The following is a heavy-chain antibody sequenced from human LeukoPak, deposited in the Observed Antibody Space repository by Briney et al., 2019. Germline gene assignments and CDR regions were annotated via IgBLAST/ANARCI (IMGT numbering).Heavy chain of an antibody. CDR2: ISGSGGST. J-gene: IGHJ6*02. CDR1: GFTFSNYA. V-gene: IGHV3-23*01. Sequence: GGSLRLSCAASGFTFSNYAMSWVRQAPGKRLEWVSGISGSGGSTYYADSVKGRFTISRDNSKNTLYLQMNSLRAEDTAVYYCAKENYDSSGFYYYYYYGMDVWGQGTTVTVSS. CDR3: AKENYDSSGFYYYYYYGMDV. D-gene: IGHD3-22*01.